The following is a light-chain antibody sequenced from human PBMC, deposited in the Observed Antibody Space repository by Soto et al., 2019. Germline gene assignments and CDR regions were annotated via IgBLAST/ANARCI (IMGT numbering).Light chain of an antibody. CDR2: DNN. V-gene: IGLV1-51*01. Sequence: QSVLTQPPSVSAAPGQKVTISCSGSSSNIGNNYVSWYQQLPRTAPKLLIYDNNKRPSGIPDRLSGSKSGTSATLGITGLQTGDEADYYCGTWDSSLSAYVFGTGTKV. CDR3: GTWDSSLSAYV. CDR1: SSNIGNNY. J-gene: IGLJ1*01.